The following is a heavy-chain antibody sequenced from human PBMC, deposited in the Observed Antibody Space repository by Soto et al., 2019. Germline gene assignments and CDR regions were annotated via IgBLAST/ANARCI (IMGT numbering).Heavy chain of an antibody. J-gene: IGHJ3*02. D-gene: IGHD3-10*01. CDR2: IYYSGST. V-gene: IGHV4-39*01. CDR1: GGSISSSSYY. Sequence: QLQLQESGPGLVKPSETLSLTCTVSGGSISSSSYYWGWIRQPPGKGLEWIGSIYYSGSTYYNPSLKGRVTISVDTSTNQFSLMLSSVTAADTAVYYCAKGGSGSYSNAFDIWGQGTMVTVSS. CDR3: AKGGSGSYSNAFDI.